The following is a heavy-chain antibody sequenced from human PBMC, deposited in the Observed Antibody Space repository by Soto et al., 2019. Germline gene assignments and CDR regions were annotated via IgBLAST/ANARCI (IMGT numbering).Heavy chain of an antibody. V-gene: IGHV5-51*01. CDR1: GYNFANHW. Sequence: PGESLKISCKGSGYNFANHWIGWVRQMPGQGLEWMGIIYPFDFDTKYNPSFQGHVTISADKSINTAYLQWNSLRASDTAMYYCARQTGTDPSYPHCEMDVWGQGTTVTVSS. CDR2: IYPFDFDT. CDR3: ARQTGTDPSYPHCEMDV. J-gene: IGHJ6*02. D-gene: IGHD1-1*01.